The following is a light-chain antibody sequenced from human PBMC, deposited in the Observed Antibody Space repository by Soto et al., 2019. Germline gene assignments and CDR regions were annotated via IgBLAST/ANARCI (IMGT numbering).Light chain of an antibody. J-gene: IGKJ4*01. CDR3: QQYGSSPRIT. CDR1: QSVSSSY. V-gene: IGKV3-20*01. Sequence: EIVLTQSPGTLSLSPGERATLSCRASQSVSSSYLAWYQQKPGQAPRLLIYGASSRATGIPDRFSGSGSGIDVTLTISSLEPEDFAVYYCQQYGSSPRITFGGGTKVEIK. CDR2: GAS.